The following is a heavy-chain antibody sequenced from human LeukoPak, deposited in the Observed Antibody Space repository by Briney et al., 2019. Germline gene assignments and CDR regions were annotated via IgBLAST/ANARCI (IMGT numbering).Heavy chain of an antibody. CDR1: GGSISSHS. Sequence: SETLSLTCTVSGGSISSHSWSWIRQPPGEGLEWIGHIYYSGSIKYNPSLKSRVTTSVDTSKNQFSLKLSSVTAADTAVYYCARDQNYDSSGSFGMDVWGQGTTVTASS. D-gene: IGHD3-22*01. CDR2: IYYSGSI. CDR3: ARDQNYDSSGSFGMDV. V-gene: IGHV4-59*11. J-gene: IGHJ6*02.